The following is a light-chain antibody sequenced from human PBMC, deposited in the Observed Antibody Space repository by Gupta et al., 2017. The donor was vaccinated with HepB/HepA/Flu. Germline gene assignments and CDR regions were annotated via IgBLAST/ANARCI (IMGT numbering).Light chain of an antibody. V-gene: IGKV2-30*01. CDR3: EQGRHSNT. CDR2: QVS. Sequence: DVVLTQSPLSLPVTLGQPASISCRSSQSLVFSDGNTFLHWFQQRPGQSPRRLLYQVSKRDCGVPERFSGSGSGNDFTLRSSRGEAEDVAIYYCEQGRHSNTFGRGTKLEMK. J-gene: IGKJ4*01. CDR1: QSLVFSDGNTF.